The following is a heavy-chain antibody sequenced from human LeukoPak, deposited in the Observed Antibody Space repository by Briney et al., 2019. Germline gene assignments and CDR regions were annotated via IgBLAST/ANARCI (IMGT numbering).Heavy chain of an antibody. V-gene: IGHV1-2*06. CDR2: IDPNSGDT. D-gene: IGHD3-16*01. Sequence: ASVKVSCKPSGHSFNAYYIHWVRQAPGQGLQWMGRIDPNSGDTKYTQKFQGRVSITRDTSISTAYMELSRLTSDDTAVYYCATFTAPRNAFDLWGQGTMVTVSS. CDR1: GHSFNAYY. CDR3: ATFTAPRNAFDL. J-gene: IGHJ3*01.